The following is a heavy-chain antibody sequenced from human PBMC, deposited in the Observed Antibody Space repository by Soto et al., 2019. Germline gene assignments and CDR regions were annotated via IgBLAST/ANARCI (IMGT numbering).Heavy chain of an antibody. J-gene: IGHJ4*02. CDR1: GYTFTTYG. V-gene: IGHV1-18*01. Sequence: ASVKVSCKPSGYTFTTYGVSWVRQAPGQGLEWMGWISAYNGDTNYAQKFQGRVIMTTDTSTSTAYMELRSLRSDDTAVYYCASHWNDVPYWGQGXLVTVYS. CDR3: ASHWNDVPY. D-gene: IGHD1-1*01. CDR2: ISAYNGDT.